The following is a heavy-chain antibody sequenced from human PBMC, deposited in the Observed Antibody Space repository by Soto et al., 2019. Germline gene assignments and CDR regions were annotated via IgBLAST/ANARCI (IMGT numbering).Heavy chain of an antibody. CDR2: ISNDGINK. D-gene: IGHD1-26*01. J-gene: IGHJ4*02. Sequence: QVQLVEFGGGVVQPGRSLRLSCAASGFTFSDYGMHWVRQAPGKGLEWVAVISNDGINKYHADSVKGRFTISRDNSKNTLYLQMNRLRAEDTAVYHCAKDRGWAPFDDWGQGTLVTVSS. V-gene: IGHV3-30*18. CDR3: AKDRGWAPFDD. CDR1: GFTFSDYG.